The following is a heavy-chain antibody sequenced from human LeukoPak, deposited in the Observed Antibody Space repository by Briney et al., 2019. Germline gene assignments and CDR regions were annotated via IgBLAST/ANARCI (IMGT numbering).Heavy chain of an antibody. Sequence: GGSLRLSCAASGFTFSSYAMSWVRQAPGKGLEWVSGISGSGGSTYYADSVKGRFTISRDNSKNTLYLQMNSLRAEDTAVYYCAKDTYYDFWSGQTPFDYWGQGTLVTVSS. CDR3: AKDTYYDFWSGQTPFDY. CDR2: ISGSGGST. D-gene: IGHD3-3*01. CDR1: GFTFSSYA. V-gene: IGHV3-23*01. J-gene: IGHJ4*02.